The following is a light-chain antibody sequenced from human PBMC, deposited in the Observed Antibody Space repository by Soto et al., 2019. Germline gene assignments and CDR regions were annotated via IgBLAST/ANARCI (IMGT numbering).Light chain of an antibody. V-gene: IGLV2-14*01. CDR2: DVT. Sequence: QSALTQPASVSGSPGHSITISCTGTSSDVGGYNYVSWYQQHPGKVPKLMIYDVTNRPSGVSNRFSGSKSGNTASLTISGLQAEDEADYYCSSYTSSSTLVVFGGGTKLTVL. CDR3: SSYTSSSTLVV. J-gene: IGLJ2*01. CDR1: SSDVGGYNY.